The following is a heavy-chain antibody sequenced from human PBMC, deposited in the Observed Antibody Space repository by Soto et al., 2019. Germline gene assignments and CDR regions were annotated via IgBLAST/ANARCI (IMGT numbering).Heavy chain of an antibody. CDR1: GYSFTSYW. CDR2: IDPSDSYT. D-gene: IGHD6-19*01. CDR3: ARHRAGTHYYYGMDV. Sequence: PGESLKISCKGSGYSFTSYWISWVRQMPGKGLEWMGRIDPSDSYTNYSPSFQGHVTISADKSISTAYLQWSSLKASDTAMYCCARHRAGTHYYYGMDVWGQGTTVTVSS. V-gene: IGHV5-10-1*01. J-gene: IGHJ6*02.